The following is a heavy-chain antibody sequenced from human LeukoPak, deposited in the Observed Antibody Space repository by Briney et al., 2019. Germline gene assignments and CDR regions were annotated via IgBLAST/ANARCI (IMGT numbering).Heavy chain of an antibody. CDR3: ARERGRGRDSPWFDY. CDR1: GFIVSGDF. Sequence: GGSLRLSCAASGFIVSGDFMSWVHQAPGKGLEWVSVIYSDGSTYYADSVKGRFTISRGNSKNTLDLQMTGLRAEDTAVYYCARERGRGRDSPWFDYWGQGTLVTVSS. V-gene: IGHV3-53*01. CDR2: IYSDGST. D-gene: IGHD1-26*01. J-gene: IGHJ4*02.